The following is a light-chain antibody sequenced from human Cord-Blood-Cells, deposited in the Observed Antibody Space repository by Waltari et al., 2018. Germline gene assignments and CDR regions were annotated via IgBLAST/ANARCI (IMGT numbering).Light chain of an antibody. CDR3: MQGTHWPRA. V-gene: IGKV2-30*02. Sequence: DVVMTQSPLSLPVTLGQPASISCRSSQSLVHSDGNTYLNWFQQRPGQSPRRLIYKVSNRDSGVPARFSGSGSVTDFTLKISRVEAEDVGVYYFMQGTHWPRAFGQGTKVEIK. CDR2: KVS. CDR1: QSLVHSDGNTY. J-gene: IGKJ1*01.